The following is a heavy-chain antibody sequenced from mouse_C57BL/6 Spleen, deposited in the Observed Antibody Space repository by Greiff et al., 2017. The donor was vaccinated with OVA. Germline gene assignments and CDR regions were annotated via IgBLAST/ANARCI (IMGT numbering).Heavy chain of an antibody. CDR3: ARHEYLRPAYYGSSYLDY. CDR1: GYTFTEYT. D-gene: IGHD1-1*01. Sequence: VQLQQSGAELVKPGASVKLSCKASGYTFTEYTIHWVKQRSGQGLEWIGWFYPGSGSIKYNEKFKDKATLTADKSSSTVYMELSRLTSEDSAVYFCARHEYLRPAYYGSSYLDYGGKGTTLTVSS. V-gene: IGHV1-62-2*01. CDR2: FYPGSGSI. J-gene: IGHJ2*01.